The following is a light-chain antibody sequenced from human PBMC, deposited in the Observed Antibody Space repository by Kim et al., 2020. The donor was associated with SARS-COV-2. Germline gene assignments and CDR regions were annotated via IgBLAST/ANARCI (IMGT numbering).Light chain of an antibody. V-gene: IGLV2-8*01. CDR2: EVS. CDR3: SSYAVINNLL. CDR1: SSDIGGYNY. Sequence: QSALTQPPSASGSPGQSVTISCAGTSSDIGGYNYVSWYQQHPGKAPKLIIYEVSKRPSGVPDRFSGSKSGNTASLTVSGLQAEDEADYYCSSYAVINNLLFGTGTKVTVL. J-gene: IGLJ1*01.